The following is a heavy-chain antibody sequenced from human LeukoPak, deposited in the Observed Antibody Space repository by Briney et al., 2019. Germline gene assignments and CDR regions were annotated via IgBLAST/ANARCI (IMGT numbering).Heavy chain of an antibody. V-gene: IGHV4-34*01. CDR3: ARLRIGGFDH. J-gene: IGHJ4*02. Sequence: SETLSLTCAVYGGSFSGYYWGWIRQPPGKGLEWIGEINHSGSTNYYPSLMSRVTISIDTSKNQFSLKLISVTAADTAVYYCARLRIGGFDHWDQGNLVTVSS. CDR2: INHSGST. D-gene: IGHD3-10*01. CDR1: GGSFSGYY.